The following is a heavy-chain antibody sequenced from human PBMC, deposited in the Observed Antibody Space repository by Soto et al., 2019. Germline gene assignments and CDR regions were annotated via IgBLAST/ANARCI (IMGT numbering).Heavy chain of an antibody. CDR3: ARDGAGVLVPAAIMFAP. CDR2: ISAYNGNK. V-gene: IGHV1-18*01. J-gene: IGHJ5*02. CDR1: GYTFTSYG. Sequence: QVQLVQSGAEVKKPGASVKVSCKASGYTFTSYGISWVRQAPGQGLEWMGWISAYNGNKNYAQKLQGRVTMTTDTATRTAYMDRRSLRSDDTAMYYCARDGAGVLVPAAIMFAPWGQGTLVTVSS. D-gene: IGHD2-2*01.